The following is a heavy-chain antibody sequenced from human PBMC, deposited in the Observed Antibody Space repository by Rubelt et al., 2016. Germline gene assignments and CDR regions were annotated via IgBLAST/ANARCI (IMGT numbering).Heavy chain of an antibody. V-gene: IGHV3-7*03. CDR3: ARDSGAYCGGDCYSSY. CDR2: INRDGGEK. J-gene: IGHJ4*02. Sequence: GPQWVANINRDGGEKHYADSVKDRFTISRDNAKNSLYLQMNSLRAEDTAVYYCARDSGAYCGGDCYSSYWGQGTLVTVSS. D-gene: IGHD2-21*02.